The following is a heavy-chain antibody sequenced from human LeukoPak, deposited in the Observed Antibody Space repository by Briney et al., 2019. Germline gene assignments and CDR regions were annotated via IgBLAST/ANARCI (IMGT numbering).Heavy chain of an antibody. CDR1: GFTSSSYA. D-gene: IGHD3-22*01. V-gene: IGHV3-23*01. Sequence: GGSLRLSCAASGFTSSSYAMSWVRQAPGKGLEWVSAISGSGGSTYYSDSVKGRFTISRDNSKNTLYLQMNSLRAEDTAVYYCAKVSVRSSGYYTKADYYYYYGMDVWGQGTTVTVSS. J-gene: IGHJ6*02. CDR3: AKVSVRSSGYYTKADYYYYYGMDV. CDR2: ISGSGGST.